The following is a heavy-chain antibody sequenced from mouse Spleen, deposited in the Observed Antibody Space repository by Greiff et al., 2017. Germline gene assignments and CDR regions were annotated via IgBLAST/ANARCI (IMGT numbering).Heavy chain of an antibody. CDR1: GYSITSGYY. J-gene: IGHJ4*01. V-gene: IGHV3-6*01. CDR2: ISYDGSN. D-gene: IGHD2-1*01. CDR3: ARDSIYYGNYDAMDY. Sequence: VQLKQSGPGLVKPSQSLSLTCSVTGYSITSGYYWNWIRQFPGNKLEWMGYISYDGSNNYNPSLKNRISITRDTSKNQFFLKLNSVTTEDTATYYCARDSIYYGNYDAMDYWGQGTSVTVSS.